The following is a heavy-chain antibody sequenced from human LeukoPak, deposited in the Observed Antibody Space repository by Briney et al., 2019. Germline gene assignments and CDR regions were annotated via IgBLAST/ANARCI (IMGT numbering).Heavy chain of an antibody. CDR2: IYSGGST. CDR1: GFTVSSNY. V-gene: IGHV3-66*02. J-gene: IGHJ2*01. CDR3: ARRRMVAALMNWYFDL. Sequence: PGGSLRLSCAASGFTVSSNYMGWVRQAPGKGLDWVSIIYSGGSTFYADSVKGRFTISRDNSKNTLYLQMNSLRAEDTAVYYCARRRMVAALMNWYFDLWGCGTRVTVSS. D-gene: IGHD2-15*01.